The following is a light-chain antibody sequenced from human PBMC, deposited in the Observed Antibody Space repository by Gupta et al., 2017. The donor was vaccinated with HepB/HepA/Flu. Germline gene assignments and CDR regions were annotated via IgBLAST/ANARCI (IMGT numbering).Light chain of an antibody. J-gene: IGKJ4*01. CDR2: DAS. Sequence: EIVLTQSPPTLSLSPGERATLSCRASKSVSSYLAWYQQKPGQAPRLLIYDASNRATGIPARFSGSGSGTDFTLTISMLEPEDFAVYYCQQRSNCLTFGGGTKVEIK. CDR1: KSVSSY. V-gene: IGKV3-11*01. CDR3: QQRSNCLT.